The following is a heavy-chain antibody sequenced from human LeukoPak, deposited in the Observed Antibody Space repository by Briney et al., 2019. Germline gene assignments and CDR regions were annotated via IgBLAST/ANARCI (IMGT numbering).Heavy chain of an antibody. CDR2: INNSGST. CDR3: ARVGYTYVINDWSRTGLGAYATKHYYHMDV. CDR1: GVSFSDYY. Sequence: PSETLSLTCAVYGVSFSDYYWSWIRQPPGKGLEWIGEINNSGSTNYNPSLKSRVTISGDTSKNQFSLKLSSVTAADTAVYFCARVGYTYVINDWSRTGLGAYATKHYYHMDVWGKGTTVTVSS. J-gene: IGHJ6*03. V-gene: IGHV4-34*01. D-gene: IGHD5-18*01.